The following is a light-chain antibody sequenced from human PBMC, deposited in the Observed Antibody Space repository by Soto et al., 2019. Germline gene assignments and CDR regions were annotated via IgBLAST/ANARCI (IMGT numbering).Light chain of an antibody. V-gene: IGLV2-14*01. CDR3: SSHTSSSTLVV. CDR1: SSDVGGYNY. Sequence: QSALTQPAPVSGSPGQSITISCTGTSSDVGGYNYVSWYQQHPGKAPKLMIYDVSNRPSGVSNRFSGSKSGNTASLTISGLQAEDEADYYCSSHTSSSTLVVFGGGTKLTVL. J-gene: IGLJ2*01. CDR2: DVS.